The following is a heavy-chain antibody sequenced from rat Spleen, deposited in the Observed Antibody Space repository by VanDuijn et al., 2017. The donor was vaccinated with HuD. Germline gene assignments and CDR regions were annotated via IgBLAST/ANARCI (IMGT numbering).Heavy chain of an antibody. D-gene: IGHD1-6*01. CDR1: GFSLTSYN. Sequence: QVQVKESGPGLVQPSQTLSLTCTVSGFSLTSYNVHWVRQPTGKGLEWMGVIWTGGSTDYNSALKSRLSISRDTSKSQVFLKMNSLRSEDTATYYCARGGFFRYWGQGVMVTVSS. V-gene: IGHV2-30*01. J-gene: IGHJ2*01. CDR2: IWTGGST. CDR3: ARGGFFRY.